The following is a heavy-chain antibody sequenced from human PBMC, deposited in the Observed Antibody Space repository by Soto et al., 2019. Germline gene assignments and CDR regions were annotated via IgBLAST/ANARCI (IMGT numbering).Heavy chain of an antibody. Sequence: QVQLVESGGGVVQPGRSLRLSCAASGFTFSSYGMHWVRQAPGKGLEWVAVIWYDGSNKYYADSVKDRFTISRDNSKNTLYLQMNSLRAEDTAVYYCAREANVYYYYGMDVWGQGTTVTVSS. CDR1: GFTFSSYG. CDR3: AREANVYYYYGMDV. CDR2: IWYDGSNK. V-gene: IGHV3-33*01. J-gene: IGHJ6*02. D-gene: IGHD5-12*01.